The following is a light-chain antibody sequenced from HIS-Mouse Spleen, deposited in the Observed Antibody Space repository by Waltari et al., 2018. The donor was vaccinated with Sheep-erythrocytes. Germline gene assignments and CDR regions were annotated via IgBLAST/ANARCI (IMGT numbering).Light chain of an antibody. Sequence: SYELTQPPSVSVSPGQTASITCAGEKLGEKYACWYQQKPGHSPVLVIYQESKRPSGIPGRFSGSNSGNTATLTISGTKAMDEADYYCQAWDSSTVVFGGGTKLTVL. CDR1: KLGEKY. CDR2: QES. J-gene: IGLJ2*01. V-gene: IGLV3-1*01. CDR3: QAWDSSTVV.